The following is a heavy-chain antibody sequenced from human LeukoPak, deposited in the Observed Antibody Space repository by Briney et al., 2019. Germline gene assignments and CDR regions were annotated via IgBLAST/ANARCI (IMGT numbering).Heavy chain of an antibody. CDR1: GGTFSSYG. CDR2: IFPMFGTI. CDR3: ARRFYGGKSPFDY. V-gene: IGHV1-69*13. J-gene: IGHJ4*02. Sequence: SVKVSCKASGGTFSSYGISWVRQAPGQGLEWMGGIFPMFGTIDYAQKFQGRVTMTADESTSTAYMELSSLRSEDTAVHYCARRFYGGKSPFDYWGQGTLVTVSS. D-gene: IGHD4/OR15-4a*01.